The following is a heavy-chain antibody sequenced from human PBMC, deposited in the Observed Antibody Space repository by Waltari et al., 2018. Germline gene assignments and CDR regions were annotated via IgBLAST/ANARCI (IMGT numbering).Heavy chain of an antibody. D-gene: IGHD3-22*01. J-gene: IGHJ3*02. Sequence: QVQLVQSGAEVKKPGSSVKVSCKASGGTFSSYAISWVRQAPGQGLEWMGGIIPIRGIANYAQKFQGGVTITADKATSTAYMELSSLRSEDTAVYYCARGGYYDSSGYGDAFDIWGQGTMVTVSA. CDR3: ARGGYYDSSGYGDAFDI. CDR1: GGTFSSYA. V-gene: IGHV1-69*10. CDR2: IIPIRGIA.